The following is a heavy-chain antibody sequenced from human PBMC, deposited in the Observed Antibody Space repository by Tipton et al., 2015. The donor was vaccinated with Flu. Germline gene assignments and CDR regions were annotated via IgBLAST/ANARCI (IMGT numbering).Heavy chain of an antibody. CDR2: ISYDGSNK. V-gene: IGHV3-30*18. CDR3: AKDERYCSGGSCYSGFDY. J-gene: IGHJ4*02. CDR1: GFTFSSYG. Sequence: SLRLSCAASGFTFSSYGMHWVRQAPGKGLEWVAVISYDGSNKYYADSVKGRFTISRDNSKNTLYLQMNSLRAEDTAVYYCAKDERYCSGGSCYSGFDYWGQGTLVTVSS. D-gene: IGHD2-15*01.